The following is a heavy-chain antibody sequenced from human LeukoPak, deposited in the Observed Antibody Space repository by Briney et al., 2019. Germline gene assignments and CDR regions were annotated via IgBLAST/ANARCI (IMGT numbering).Heavy chain of an antibody. J-gene: IGHJ4*02. CDR3: AKDDLPIVVVPAAQDY. V-gene: IGHV3-23*01. CDR1: GFTFSSYA. D-gene: IGHD2-2*01. CDR2: ISGSGGST. Sequence: GGSLRLSCAASGFTFSSYAMSWVRQAPGKGLEWVSAISGSGGSTYYADSVKGRFTISRDNSKNTLYLQMNRRRAEDTAVYYCAKDDLPIVVVPAAQDYWGQGTLVTVSS.